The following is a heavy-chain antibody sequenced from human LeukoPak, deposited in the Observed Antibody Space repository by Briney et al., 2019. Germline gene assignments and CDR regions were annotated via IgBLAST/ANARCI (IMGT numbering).Heavy chain of an antibody. Sequence: SETLSLTCTVSGGYIISRSHYWGWIRQPPGKGLEWIGSVYYSGNTYYNPSLKTRATISIDTPTSKNQFSLTLSSVTAADTAVYYCARHHAEILVPNDWGQGTLVTVSS. J-gene: IGHJ4*02. V-gene: IGHV4-39*01. CDR2: VYYSGNT. CDR1: GGYIISRSHY. CDR3: ARHHAEILVPND. D-gene: IGHD1-1*01.